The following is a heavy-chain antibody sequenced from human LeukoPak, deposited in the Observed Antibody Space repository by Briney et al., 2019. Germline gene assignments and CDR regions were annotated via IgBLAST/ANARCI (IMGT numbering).Heavy chain of an antibody. CDR3: ARERHRAYDYVWGSYRSFDY. D-gene: IGHD3-16*02. V-gene: IGHV1-69*01. Sequence: ASVKVSCKASGGTFSSYAISWVRQAPGQGLEWMGGIIPIFGTANYAQKFQGRVTITADESTSTAYMELSSLRSEDTAVYYCARERHRAYDYVWGSYRSFDYWGQGTLVTVSS. CDR1: GGTFSSYA. CDR2: IIPIFGTA. J-gene: IGHJ4*02.